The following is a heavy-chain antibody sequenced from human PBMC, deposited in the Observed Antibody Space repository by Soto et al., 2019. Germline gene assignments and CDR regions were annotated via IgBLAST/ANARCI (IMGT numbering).Heavy chain of an antibody. J-gene: IGHJ6*02. CDR1: GFTFSSYS. V-gene: IGHV3-21*01. Sequence: GGSLRLSCAASGFTFSSYSMNWVRQAPGKGLEWVSSISSSSSYIYYADSVKGRFTISRDNAKNSLYLQMNSLRAEDTAVYYCATGSYYVSYYYGMDVWGQGTTVTVSS. CDR2: ISSSSSYI. D-gene: IGHD1-26*01. CDR3: ATGSYYVSYYYGMDV.